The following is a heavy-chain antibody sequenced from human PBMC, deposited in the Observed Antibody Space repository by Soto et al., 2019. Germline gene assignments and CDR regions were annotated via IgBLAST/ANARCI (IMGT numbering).Heavy chain of an antibody. J-gene: IGHJ4*02. D-gene: IGHD6-13*01. CDR2: INQSGGT. CDR3: ARTYSSSWSPFDY. V-gene: IGHV4-34*01. CDR1: GGSFSGYY. Sequence: QVQLQQWGAGLLKPSETLSLTCAVYGGSFSGYYWSWIRQPPGKGLEWIGEINQSGGTNYNPSLKSRVTISVDPSKNQFSLKLSSVTAADTAVYYCARTYSSSWSPFDYWGQGTLVTVSS.